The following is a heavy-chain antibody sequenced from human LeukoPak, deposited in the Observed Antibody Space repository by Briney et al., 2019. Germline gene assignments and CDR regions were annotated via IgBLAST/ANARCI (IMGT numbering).Heavy chain of an antibody. D-gene: IGHD5-18*01. J-gene: IGHJ4*02. CDR2: IIPIFGTA. Sequence: ASVKVSCKASGGTFSSYAISWVRQAPGQGLEWMGGIIPIFGTANYAQKFQGRVTITADESTSTAYMELSSLRSEDTAVYYCARDPDTAMATEDYWGQGTLVTVSS. CDR1: GGTFSSYA. V-gene: IGHV1-69*13. CDR3: ARDPDTAMATEDY.